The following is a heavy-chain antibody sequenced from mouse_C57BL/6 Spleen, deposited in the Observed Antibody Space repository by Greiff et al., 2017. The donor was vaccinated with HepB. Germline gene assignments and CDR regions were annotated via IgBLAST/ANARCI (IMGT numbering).Heavy chain of an antibody. V-gene: IGHV7-3*01. CDR3: ARYSHFTTVVPHWYFDV. J-gene: IGHJ1*03. CDR1: GFTFTDYY. Sequence: EVKLMESGGGLVQPGGSLSLSCPASGFTFTDYYMTWVRQPPGTALEWLGFIRNKANGYTTEYSAPLKGRFTISRDNSKTILYLQMNALRDEDSATYDCARYSHFTTVVPHWYFDVWGTGTTVTVSS. D-gene: IGHD1-1*01. CDR2: IRNKANGYTT.